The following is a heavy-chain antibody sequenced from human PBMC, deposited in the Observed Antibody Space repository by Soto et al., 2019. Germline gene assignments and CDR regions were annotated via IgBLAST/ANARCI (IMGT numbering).Heavy chain of an antibody. CDR1: GFTVSSNY. J-gene: IGHJ6*02. CDR2: IYSGGST. CDR3: ARGTDNGWYGGSYYYYYGMDV. V-gene: IGHV3-53*01. Sequence: GGSLRLSCAASGFTVSSNYMSWVRQAPGKGLEWVSVIYSGGSTYYADSVKGRFTISRDNSKNTLYLQMNSLRAEDTAVYYCARGTDNGWYGGSYYYYYGMDVWGQGTTVTVSS. D-gene: IGHD6-19*01.